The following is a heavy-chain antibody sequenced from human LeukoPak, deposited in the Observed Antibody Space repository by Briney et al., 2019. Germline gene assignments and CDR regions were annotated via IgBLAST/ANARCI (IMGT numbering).Heavy chain of an antibody. CDR3: ARADTAMITPDFDF. J-gene: IGHJ4*02. D-gene: IGHD5-18*01. CDR1: GFTFGSYS. Sequence: GGSLRLSCAASGFTFGSYSMNWVRQAPGKGLEWVSYISSTSVNTHYADSVKGRFTISRDNAKHSLYLQMNSLRDEDTAVYYCARADTAMITPDFDFWGQGTLVTVSS. CDR2: ISSTSVNT. V-gene: IGHV3-48*02.